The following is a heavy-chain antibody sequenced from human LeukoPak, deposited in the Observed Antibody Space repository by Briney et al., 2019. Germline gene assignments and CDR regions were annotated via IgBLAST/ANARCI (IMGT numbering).Heavy chain of an antibody. J-gene: IGHJ6*02. CDR2: IYYSGGS. V-gene: IGHV4-59*01. CDR1: GGFISSYY. D-gene: IGHD3-22*01. Sequence: SETLSLTCTVSGGFISSYYWSRIRQPPGEGLEGIGYIYYSGGSNYNPSLRGRVPISVDTSKNQFSLDLRSVTAADTAVYYCARGPHYHDSSGYSPSYSYAMDVWGQGTTVTVSS. CDR3: ARGPHYHDSSGYSPSYSYAMDV.